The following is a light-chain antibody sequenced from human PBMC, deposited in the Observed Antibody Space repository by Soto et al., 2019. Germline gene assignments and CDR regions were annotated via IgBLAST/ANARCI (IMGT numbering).Light chain of an antibody. Sequence: DIHMTQSPSSLSASLGDRVTITCRASQSISSYLNWYQQKPGKAPKLLIYAASSLQSGVPSRFSGSGSGTDFTLAISSLQPEDFATYYCQQSYSTPRTFGQGTKVDIK. V-gene: IGKV1-39*01. CDR1: QSISSY. J-gene: IGKJ1*01. CDR3: QQSYSTPRT. CDR2: AAS.